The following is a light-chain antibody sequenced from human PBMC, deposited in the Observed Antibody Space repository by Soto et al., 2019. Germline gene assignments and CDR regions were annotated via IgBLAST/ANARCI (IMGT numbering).Light chain of an antibody. CDR1: EDISNY. V-gene: IGKV1-27*01. Sequence: DLQMTQSPSSLSASVGDRVTITCRASEDISNYLAWYQQKPGKVPKLLIYGASTLQSGVPSRFSGSGSGTDFTLTISNLQTEDVATYYCQNYNRAPWTFGQGTKVESK. CDR2: GAS. CDR3: QNYNRAPWT. J-gene: IGKJ1*01.